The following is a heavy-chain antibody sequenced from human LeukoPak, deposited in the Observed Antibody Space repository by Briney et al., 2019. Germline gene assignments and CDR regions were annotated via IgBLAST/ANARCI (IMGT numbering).Heavy chain of an antibody. CDR2: IYYTGKT. V-gene: IGHV4-61*03. J-gene: IGHJ4*02. Sequence: PSETLSLTCTVSGDSVSNGNYYWSWLRQPPGKALEWIGYIYYTGKTYYNPSLEGRVAILVDTSRNHFSVKLSSVTAADTAVYYCARSQNYYGSGDYWSQGTLVTVSS. CDR1: GDSVSNGNYY. CDR3: ARSQNYYGSGDY. D-gene: IGHD3-10*01.